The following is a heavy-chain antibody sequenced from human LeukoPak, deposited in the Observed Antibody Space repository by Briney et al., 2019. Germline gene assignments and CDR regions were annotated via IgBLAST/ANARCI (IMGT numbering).Heavy chain of an antibody. CDR3: ARAPGAFDI. CDR2: IYYSGST. V-gene: IGHV4-59*01. Sequence: SETLSLTCIVSGGSISSDYWSWIRQSPGKGLEWIGYIYYSGSTNYNPSLKSRVTISVDTSKNQFSLKLSSMTAADTAVYYCARAPGAFDIWGQGTMVTVSS. J-gene: IGHJ3*02. CDR1: GGSISSDY.